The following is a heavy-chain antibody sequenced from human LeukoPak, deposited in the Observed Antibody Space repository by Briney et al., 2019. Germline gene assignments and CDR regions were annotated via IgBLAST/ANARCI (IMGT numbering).Heavy chain of an antibody. J-gene: IGHJ4*02. CDR1: GFTFSSYA. V-gene: IGHV3-30-3*01. CDR2: ISYDGSNK. Sequence: GGSLRLSCAASGFTFSSYAMHWVRQAPGKGLEWVAVISYDGSNKCYADSVKGRFTISRDNSKNTLYLQMNSLRAEDTAVYYCARGTSFDYWGQGTLVTVSS. CDR3: ARGTSFDY. D-gene: IGHD1-7*01.